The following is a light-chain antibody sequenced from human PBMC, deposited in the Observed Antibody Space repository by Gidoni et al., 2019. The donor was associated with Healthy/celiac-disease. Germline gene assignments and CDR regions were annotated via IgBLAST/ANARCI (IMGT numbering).Light chain of an antibody. Sequence: DIQMTQSPSSLSASVGDRVTITCRASQSISSYLNWYQQKPGKATKLLIYAASSLQSGVPSMFSGSGSGTVFTLTISSLQPEDFATYYCQQSYSTPWTFGQGTKVEIK. V-gene: IGKV1-39*01. CDR1: QSISSY. CDR3: QQSYSTPWT. CDR2: AAS. J-gene: IGKJ1*01.